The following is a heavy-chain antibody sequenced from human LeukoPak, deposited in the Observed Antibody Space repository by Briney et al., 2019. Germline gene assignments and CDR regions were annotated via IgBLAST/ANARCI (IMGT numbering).Heavy chain of an antibody. J-gene: IGHJ4*02. CDR3: SGDGCSGFDS. CDR1: GGTSSGYA. V-gene: IGHV1-69*05. D-gene: IGHD6-19*01. CDR2: IIPIFGTA. Sequence: SVKVSCKASGGTSSGYAISWVPQAPGQGLEWMGGIIPIFGTANYAQKFQGRVTITTDESTSTAYMELSSLRSEDTAVDYCSGDGCSGFDSWGQGTLVTVPS.